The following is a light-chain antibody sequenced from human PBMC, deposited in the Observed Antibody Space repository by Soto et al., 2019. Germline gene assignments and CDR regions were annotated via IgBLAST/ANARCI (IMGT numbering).Light chain of an antibody. Sequence: QSVLTQPASVSVSPGQSITISCTGPSNDVGGYNYVSWFQQHPGKAPKLLIFEVSNRPSGVSNRFSGSKSGNTASLTVSGLQAEDDADYYCSSYAGSNRVFGTGTKVTVL. V-gene: IGLV2-14*01. CDR3: SSYAGSNRV. CDR1: SNDVGGYNY. J-gene: IGLJ1*01. CDR2: EVS.